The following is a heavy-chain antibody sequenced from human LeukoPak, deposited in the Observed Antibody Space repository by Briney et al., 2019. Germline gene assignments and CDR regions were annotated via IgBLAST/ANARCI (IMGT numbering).Heavy chain of an antibody. J-gene: IGHJ5*02. D-gene: IGHD3-3*01. CDR2: ISGSGGST. CDR1: GFTFSSYA. V-gene: IGHV3-23*01. Sequence: GGSLRLSCAASGFTFSSYATSWVRQAPGKGLEWVSAISGSGGSTYYADSVKGRFTTSRDNSKNTLYLQMNSLRAEDTAVYYCAKDPADFWSGYHLPNWFDPWGQGTLVTVSS. CDR3: AKDPADFWSGYHLPNWFDP.